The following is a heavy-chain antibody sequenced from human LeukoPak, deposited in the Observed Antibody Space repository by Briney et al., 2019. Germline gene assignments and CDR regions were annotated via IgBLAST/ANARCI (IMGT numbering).Heavy chain of an antibody. J-gene: IGHJ4*02. Sequence: GGSLRLSCAASGFTFSNSAMSWVRQAPGKGLEWVSGISASGASTYYADSVKGRLTISRDNSKNTLYLQMRRLRAEDTAVYYCAKDEGPSVDGDYFDYWGQGSLVTVSS. CDR2: ISASGAST. V-gene: IGHV3-23*01. CDR3: AKDEGPSVDGDYFDY. CDR1: GFTFSNSA. D-gene: IGHD3-10*01.